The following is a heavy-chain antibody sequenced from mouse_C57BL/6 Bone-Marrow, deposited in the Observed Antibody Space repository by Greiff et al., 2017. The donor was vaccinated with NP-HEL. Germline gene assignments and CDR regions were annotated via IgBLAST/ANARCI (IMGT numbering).Heavy chain of an antibody. J-gene: IGHJ2*01. CDR1: GFTFSSYT. CDR2: ISGGGGNT. D-gene: IGHD2-2*01. Sequence: EVKVVESGGGLVKPGGSLKLSCAASGFTFSSYTMSWVRQTPEKRLEWVATISGGGGNTYYPDSVKGRFTITRNNAKNTLYLQMSSLRSEDTALYYCARQARLRRRGFDYWGQGTTLTVSS. CDR3: ARQARLRRRGFDY. V-gene: IGHV5-9*01.